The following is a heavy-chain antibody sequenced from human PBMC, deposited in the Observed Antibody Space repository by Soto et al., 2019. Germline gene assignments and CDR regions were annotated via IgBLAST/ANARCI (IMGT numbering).Heavy chain of an antibody. CDR2: IYYSGST. CDR3: ARVLNWNDDVYYYYMDV. Sequence: SETLSLTCTVSGGSISSDYLGWIRPPPGKGLEGIGYIYYSGSTNYNPPLKSRVTISVDTSKNQFSLKLSSVTAADTAVYYCARVLNWNDDVYYYYMDVWGKGTTVTVSS. V-gene: IGHV4-59*01. D-gene: IGHD1-20*01. CDR1: GGSISSDY. J-gene: IGHJ6*03.